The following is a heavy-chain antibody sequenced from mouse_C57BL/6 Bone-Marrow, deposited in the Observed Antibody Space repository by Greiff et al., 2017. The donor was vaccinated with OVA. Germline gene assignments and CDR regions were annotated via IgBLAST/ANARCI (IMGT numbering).Heavy chain of an antibody. V-gene: IGHV7-1*01. Sequence: EVNVVESGGGLVQSGRSLRLSCATSGFTFSDFYMEWVRQAPGKGLEWIAASRNKANDYTTEYSASVKGRFIVSRDTSQSILYLQMNALRAEDTAIYYCARDAPYYSNYVPFAYWGQGTLVTVSA. CDR1: GFTFSDFY. J-gene: IGHJ3*01. CDR3: ARDAPYYSNYVPFAY. CDR2: SRNKANDYTT. D-gene: IGHD2-5*01.